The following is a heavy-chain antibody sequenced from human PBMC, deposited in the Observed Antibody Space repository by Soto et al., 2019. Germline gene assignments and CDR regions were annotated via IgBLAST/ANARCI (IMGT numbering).Heavy chain of an antibody. D-gene: IGHD2-8*02. Sequence: ASETLCLTCAVYGGSFSGYYWSWIRQPPGKGLEWIGEINHSGSTNYNPSLKSRVTISVDTSKNQFSLKLSSVTAADTAVYYCARGRAKFPYWYYFDYWGQGTLVTVSS. J-gene: IGHJ4*02. CDR1: GGSFSGYY. CDR2: INHSGST. V-gene: IGHV4-34*01. CDR3: ARGRAKFPYWYYFDY.